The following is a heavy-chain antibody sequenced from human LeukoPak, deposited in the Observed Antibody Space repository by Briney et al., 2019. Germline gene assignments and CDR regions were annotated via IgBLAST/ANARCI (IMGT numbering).Heavy chain of an antibody. J-gene: IGHJ4*02. CDR3: ARGPPYIVVVTAIGFFDR. CDR2: IDHSGST. Sequence: GSLRLSCAASGFTFSSYWMSWIRQPPGKGLEWIGEIDHSGSTNYNPSLKSRVTISVDTPKNQFSLKLTSVTAADTAVYYCARGPPYIVVVTAIGFFDRWGQGTLVTVSS. D-gene: IGHD2-21*02. CDR1: GFTFSSYW. V-gene: IGHV4-34*01.